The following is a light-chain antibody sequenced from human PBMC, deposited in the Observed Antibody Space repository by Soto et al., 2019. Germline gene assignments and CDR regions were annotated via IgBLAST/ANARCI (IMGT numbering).Light chain of an antibody. J-gene: IGKJ2*01. CDR2: DAS. CDR1: QNISKF. V-gene: IGKV1-39*01. Sequence: DIQMTQSPSSLSASVGDKVTITCQTSQNISKFLSWYQQRPGKAPNLLISDASNLEAGVPSRFSDSGSGTDFTLTISSLQPEDFATYYCQQSYSTPLYTFGQGTKLEIK. CDR3: QQSYSTPLYT.